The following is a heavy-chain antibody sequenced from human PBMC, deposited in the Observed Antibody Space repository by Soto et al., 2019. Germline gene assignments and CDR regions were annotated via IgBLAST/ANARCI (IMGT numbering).Heavy chain of an antibody. CDR1: GFTFSSYG. CDR3: AKDGWAYCSSTSCYKGGWFDP. Sequence: GGSLRLSCAASGFTFSSYGMHWVRQAPGKGLEWVAVISYDGSNKYYADSVKGRFTISRDNSKNTLYLQMNSLRAEDTAVYYCAKDGWAYCSSTSCYKGGWFDPWGQGTLVTVSS. J-gene: IGHJ5*02. D-gene: IGHD2-2*02. V-gene: IGHV3-30*18. CDR2: ISYDGSNK.